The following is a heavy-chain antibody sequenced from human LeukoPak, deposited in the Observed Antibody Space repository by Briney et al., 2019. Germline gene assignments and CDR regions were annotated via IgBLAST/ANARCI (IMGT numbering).Heavy chain of an antibody. CDR1: GFTFSDYY. J-gene: IGHJ1*01. D-gene: IGHD3-10*01. CDR3: ARPASGGTAEYFQH. CDR2: ISSSGSTI. Sequence: GGSLRLSCAASGFTFSDYYMSWIRQAPGKGLEWVSYISSSGSTIYYADSVKGRFTISRDNAKNSLYLQRNSLRAEDTAVYYCARPASGGTAEYFQHWGQGTLVTVSS. V-gene: IGHV3-11*01.